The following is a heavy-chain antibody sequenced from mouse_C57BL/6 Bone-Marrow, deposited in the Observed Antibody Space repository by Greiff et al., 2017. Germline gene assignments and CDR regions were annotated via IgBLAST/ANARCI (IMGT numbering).Heavy chain of an antibody. J-gene: IGHJ4*01. D-gene: IGHD2-2*01. V-gene: IGHV1-61*01. CDR3: ARTAGRKPLVLLWLRYYAMDY. Sequence: QVKLQQPGAELVRPGSSVKLSCKASGYTFTSYWMDWVKQRPGQGLEWIGNIYPSDSETHYNQKFKDKATLTVDKSSSTAYMPRSSLTSEDSAVYYCARTAGRKPLVLLWLRYYAMDYWGQGTSVTVSS. CDR2: IYPSDSET. CDR1: GYTFTSYW.